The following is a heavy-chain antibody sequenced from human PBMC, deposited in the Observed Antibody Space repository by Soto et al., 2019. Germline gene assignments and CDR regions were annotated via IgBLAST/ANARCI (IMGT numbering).Heavy chain of an antibody. CDR1: GFTFSSYG. V-gene: IGHV3-33*01. CDR3: ARDGGSGGSCYSVGY. D-gene: IGHD2-15*01. J-gene: IGHJ4*02. Sequence: QVQLVESGGGVVQPGRSLRLSCAASGFTFSSYGMHWVRQAPGKGLEWVAVIWYDGSNKYYADSVKGRFTISRDNSKNPLYLQMNSLRAEDTAVYYCARDGGSGGSCYSVGYWGQGTLVTVSS. CDR2: IWYDGSNK.